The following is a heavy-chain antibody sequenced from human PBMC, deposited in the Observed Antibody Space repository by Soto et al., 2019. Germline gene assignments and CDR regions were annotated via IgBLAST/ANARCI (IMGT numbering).Heavy chain of an antibody. J-gene: IGHJ6*02. CDR2: IIPIFGTA. Sequence: GTPAKISCTASGGTFNSYAISWVRQAPGQGLEWMGGIIPIFGTANYAQKFQGRVTITADKSTSTAYMELSNLRSEDTAVYYCARELKLYYDLCCGMDVWGQGTTVTVSS. D-gene: IGHD3-3*01. CDR1: GGTFNSYA. CDR3: ARELKLYYDLCCGMDV. V-gene: IGHV1-69*06.